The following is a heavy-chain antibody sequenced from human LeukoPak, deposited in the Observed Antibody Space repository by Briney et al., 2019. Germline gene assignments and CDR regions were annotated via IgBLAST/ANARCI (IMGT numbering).Heavy chain of an antibody. V-gene: IGHV4-59*01. CDR1: GDSISSFY. CDR2: FYNSGST. J-gene: IGHJ3*02. CDR3: AKMGYSTGWLPRAAFDI. Sequence: SETLSLTCTVSGDSISSFYWSWIRQPPGKGLEWIAFFYNSGSTNYNPSLKSRVTISADTSKNQFSLRLSSVTAAVTALYYCAKMGYSTGWLPRAAFDIWGQGTMVTVSS. D-gene: IGHD6-19*01.